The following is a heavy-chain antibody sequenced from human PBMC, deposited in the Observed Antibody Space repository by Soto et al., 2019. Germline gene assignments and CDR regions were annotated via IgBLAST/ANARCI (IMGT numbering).Heavy chain of an antibody. V-gene: IGHV3-23*01. Sequence: GGSLRLSCAASGFTFSSYAMSWVRQAPGKGLEWVSAISGSGGSTYYADSVKGRFTISRDNSKNTLYLQMNSLRSEDTAVYYCASAERYSYGYSRWAFDYWGQGTLVTVSS. CDR3: ASAERYSYGYSRWAFDY. J-gene: IGHJ4*02. CDR1: GFTFSSYA. CDR2: ISGSGGST. D-gene: IGHD5-18*01.